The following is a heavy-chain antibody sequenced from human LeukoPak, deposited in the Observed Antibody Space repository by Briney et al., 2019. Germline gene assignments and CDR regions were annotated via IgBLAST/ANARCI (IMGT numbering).Heavy chain of an antibody. D-gene: IGHD6-13*01. J-gene: IGHJ4*02. CDR3: ARGLRRIAAAGTDY. CDR1: GGSFSGYY. Sequence: SETLSLTCAVYGGSFSGYYWSWLRQPPGKGVEWIGEINHSGSTNYNPSLKSRVTISVDTSKNQFSLKLSSVTAADTAVYYCARGLRRIAAAGTDYWGQGTLVTVSS. V-gene: IGHV4-34*01. CDR2: INHSGST.